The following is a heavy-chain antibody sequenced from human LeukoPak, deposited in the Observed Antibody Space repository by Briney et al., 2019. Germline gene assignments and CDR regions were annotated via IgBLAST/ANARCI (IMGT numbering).Heavy chain of an antibody. J-gene: IGHJ4*02. V-gene: IGHV3-23*01. Sequence: GGSLRLSCAASGFTFSSYAMSWVRQAPGKGLEWVSAISGSGGSTYYADSVKGRFIISRDNSKNTLYLQMNSLRAEDTAVYYCAKSGGSGSYYPPYYFDYWGQGTLVTVSS. CDR3: AKSGGSGSYYPPYYFDY. D-gene: IGHD1-26*01. CDR2: ISGSGGST. CDR1: GFTFSSYA.